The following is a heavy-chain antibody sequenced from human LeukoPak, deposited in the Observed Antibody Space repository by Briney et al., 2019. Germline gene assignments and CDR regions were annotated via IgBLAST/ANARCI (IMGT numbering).Heavy chain of an antibody. J-gene: IGHJ3*02. CDR3: ARWTSIKYYYDSSGYYLDDAFDI. Sequence: SQTLSLTCTVSGGSISSGSYYGSWIRQPAGKGLEWIGRIYTSGSTNYNPSLKSRVTTSVDTSKNQFSLKLSSVTAADTAVYYCARWTSIKYYYDSSGYYLDDAFDIWGQGTMVTVSS. V-gene: IGHV4-61*02. CDR1: GGSISSGSYY. D-gene: IGHD3-22*01. CDR2: IYTSGST.